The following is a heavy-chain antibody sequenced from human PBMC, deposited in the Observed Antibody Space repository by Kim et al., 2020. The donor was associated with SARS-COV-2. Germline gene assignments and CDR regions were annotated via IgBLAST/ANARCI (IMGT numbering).Heavy chain of an antibody. J-gene: IGHJ5*02. V-gene: IGHV3-30*04. CDR1: GLTFSSYA. CDR3: ARGKTGYSSSWYRNWFDP. Sequence: GGSLRLSCAASGLTFSSYAMHWVRQAPGKGLEWVAVISYDGSNKYYADSVKGRFTISRDNSKNTLYLQMNSLRAEDTAVYYCARGKTGYSSSWYRNWFDP. D-gene: IGHD6-13*01. CDR2: ISYDGSNK.